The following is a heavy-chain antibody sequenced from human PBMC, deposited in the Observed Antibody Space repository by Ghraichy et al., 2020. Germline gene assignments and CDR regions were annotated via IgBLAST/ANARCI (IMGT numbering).Heavy chain of an antibody. CDR2: INPSGGST. CDR3: ARDPSGGLLYYYYYGMDV. Sequence: ASVKVSCKASGYTFTSYYMHWVRQAPGQGLEWMGIINPSGGSTSYAQKFQGRVTMTRDTSTSTVYMELSSLRSEDTAVYYCARDPSGGLLYYYYYGMDVWGQGTTVTVSS. CDR1: GYTFTSYY. J-gene: IGHJ6*02. V-gene: IGHV1-46*01. D-gene: IGHD1-26*01.